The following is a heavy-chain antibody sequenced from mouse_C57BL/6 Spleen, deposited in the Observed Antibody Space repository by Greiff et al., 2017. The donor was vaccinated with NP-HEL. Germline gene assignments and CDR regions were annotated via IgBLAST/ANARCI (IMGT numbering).Heavy chain of an antibody. CDR2: IYPGDGDT. D-gene: IGHD1-1*01. CDR3: ARFTTVEDYYAMDY. CDR1: GYAFSSSW. V-gene: IGHV1-82*01. J-gene: IGHJ4*01. Sequence: QVQLQQSGPELVKPGASVKISCKASGYAFSSSWMNWVKQRPGKGLEWIGRIYPGDGDTNYNGKFKGKATLTADKSSSTAYMQLSSLTSEDSAVYFCARFTTVEDYYAMDYWGQRTSVTVSS.